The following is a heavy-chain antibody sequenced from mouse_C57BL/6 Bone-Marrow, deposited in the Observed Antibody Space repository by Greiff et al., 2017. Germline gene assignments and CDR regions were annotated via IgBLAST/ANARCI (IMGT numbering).Heavy chain of an antibody. CDR3: ASNYYGSSYHWYFDV. D-gene: IGHD1-1*01. J-gene: IGHJ1*03. CDR2: IDPANGNT. Sequence: EVQLQQSVAELVRPGASVKLSCTASGFNIKNTYMHWVKQRPEQGLEWIGRIDPANGNTKYAPKFQGKATITADTSSNTAYLQLSSLTSEDTAIYYCASNYYGSSYHWYFDVWGTGTTVTVSS. CDR1: GFNIKNTY. V-gene: IGHV14-3*01.